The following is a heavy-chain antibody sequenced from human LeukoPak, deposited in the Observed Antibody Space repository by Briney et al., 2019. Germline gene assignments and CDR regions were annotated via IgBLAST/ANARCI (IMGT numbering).Heavy chain of an antibody. V-gene: IGHV1-2*02. CDR1: GYTFTGYY. CDR3: ARDGSGSYYNDYLFDY. J-gene: IGHJ4*02. CDR2: INPNSGGT. Sequence: ASVTVSCMASGYTFTGYYMHWVRQAPGQGLEWMGWINPNSGGTNYAQKFQGRVTMTRDTSISTAYMELSRLRSDDTAVYYCARDGSGSYYNDYLFDYWGQGTLVTVSS. D-gene: IGHD3-10*01.